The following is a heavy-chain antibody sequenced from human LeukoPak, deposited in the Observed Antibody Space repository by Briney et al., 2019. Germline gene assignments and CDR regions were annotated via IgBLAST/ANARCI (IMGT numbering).Heavy chain of an antibody. CDR1: GYSISSGYY. V-gene: IGHV4-38-2*01. CDR2: IYHSGST. D-gene: IGHD1-26*01. J-gene: IGHJ1*01. CDR3: VSTRLGGYFQH. Sequence: SETLSLTCAVSGYSISSGYYWGWIRQPPGKGLEWIGSIYHSGSTYYNPSLKSRDTISVDTSKNQFSLKLSSVTAADTAVYYCVSTRLGGYFQHWGQGTLVTVSS.